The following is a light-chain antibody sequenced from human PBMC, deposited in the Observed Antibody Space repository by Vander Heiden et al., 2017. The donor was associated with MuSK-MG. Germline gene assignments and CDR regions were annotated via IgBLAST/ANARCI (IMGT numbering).Light chain of an antibody. J-gene: IGKJ5*01. CDR1: LSISSY. Sequence: CRASLSISSYLNWYQQKPGRAPKLLIYGAFSLQSGVPSRFSGSGSGTDFTLTISRLQPEDFATYYCQQSDSSPYTFGQGTRMEIK. CDR2: GAF. CDR3: QQSDSSPYT. V-gene: IGKV1-39*01.